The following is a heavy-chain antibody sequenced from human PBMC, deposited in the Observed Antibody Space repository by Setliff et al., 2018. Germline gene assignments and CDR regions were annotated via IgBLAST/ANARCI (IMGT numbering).Heavy chain of an antibody. CDR1: RSTFSNYW. CDR2: IKQDGSEK. V-gene: IGHV3-7*01. J-gene: IGHJ4*02. Sequence: GGSLRLSCAASRSTFSNYWMSWVRQAPGKGLEWVANIKQDGSEKYYVDSVKGRFSISRDNAKNSLYLQMNSLRAEDTAVYYCARDPHFDSWGQGTLVTVS. CDR3: ARDPHFDS.